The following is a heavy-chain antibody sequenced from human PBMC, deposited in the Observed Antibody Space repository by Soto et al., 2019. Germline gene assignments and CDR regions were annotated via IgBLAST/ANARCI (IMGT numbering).Heavy chain of an antibody. V-gene: IGHV1-2*02. CDR2: INPKRGAT. CDR1: GYSFTDYY. D-gene: IGHD1-1*01. Sequence: GASVKVSCKPSGYSFTDYYVHWVRQAPGHGLERMGWINPKRGATTYAEKFRGRVIMTRDTSTTTVYMDLTRLTSDDTAVYYCTGGGMRFSAWNRYFNGMDVWGQGTTVTVSS. J-gene: IGHJ6*02. CDR3: TGGGMRFSAWNRYFNGMDV.